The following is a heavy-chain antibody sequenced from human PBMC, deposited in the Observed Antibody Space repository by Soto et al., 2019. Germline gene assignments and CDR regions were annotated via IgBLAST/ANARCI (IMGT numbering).Heavy chain of an antibody. V-gene: IGHV1-69*08. Sequence: QVQLVQSGAEVKKPGSSVKVSCKASGGTFSSYTISWVRQAPGQGLEWMGRIIPILGIANHAQKFQGRVTITADKSTSTAYMELSSLRSEDTAVYYCARDQRGVGATFEWGQGTLVTVSS. CDR1: GGTFSSYT. CDR2: IIPILGIA. D-gene: IGHD1-26*01. CDR3: ARDQRGVGATFE. J-gene: IGHJ4*02.